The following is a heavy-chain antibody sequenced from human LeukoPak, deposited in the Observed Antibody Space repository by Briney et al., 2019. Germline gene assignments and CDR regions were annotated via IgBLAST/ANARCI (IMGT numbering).Heavy chain of an antibody. V-gene: IGHV3-30-3*01. CDR2: ISYDGSNK. J-gene: IGHJ6*02. CDR3: ARSMVRGVRSYYYGMDV. CDR1: GFTFSSYA. Sequence: GGSLRLSCAGSGFTFSSYAMHWVRQAPGKGLEWVAVISYDGSNKYYADSVKGRFTISRGNSKNTLYLQMNSLRAEDTAVYYCARSMVRGVRSYYYGMDVWGQGTTVTVSS. D-gene: IGHD3-10*01.